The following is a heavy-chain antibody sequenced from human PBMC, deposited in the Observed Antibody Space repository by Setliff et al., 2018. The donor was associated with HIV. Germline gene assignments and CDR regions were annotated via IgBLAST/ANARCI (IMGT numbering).Heavy chain of an antibody. CDR2: SYYSGST. CDR1: GGSINSSHYY. J-gene: IGHJ3*02. Sequence: PSETLSLTCTVSGGSINSSHYYWGWIRQSPGKGLEWIGSSYYSGSTYYNPSLKSRVTISLDTSKNQISLKLTSVTAADTAIYYCARRFLTTVVTLSFDIWGQGTMVTVS. D-gene: IGHD4-17*01. CDR3: ARRFLTTVVTLSFDI. V-gene: IGHV4-39*01.